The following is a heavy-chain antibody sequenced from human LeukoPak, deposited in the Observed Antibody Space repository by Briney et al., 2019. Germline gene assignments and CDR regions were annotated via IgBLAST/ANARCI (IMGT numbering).Heavy chain of an antibody. CDR3: ARGALYNWNYVLFDY. CDR2: INPKSGGT. J-gene: IGHJ4*02. Sequence: GASLKGSCKASGYTFTPYSMHWVRQAPGQGLEWMGWINPKSGGTNYAQKFQGRVTMTRDTSISTAYMELSRLRSDDTAVYYCARGALYNWNYVLFDYWGQGTLVTVSS. D-gene: IGHD1-7*01. V-gene: IGHV1-2*02. CDR1: GYTFTPYS.